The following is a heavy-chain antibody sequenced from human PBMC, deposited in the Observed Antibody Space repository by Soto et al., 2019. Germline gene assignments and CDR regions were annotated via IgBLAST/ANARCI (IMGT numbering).Heavy chain of an antibody. CDR1: GGTFSRHI. CDR2: FIPIYGTA. V-gene: IGHV1-69*08. J-gene: IGHJ5*02. CDR3: ARGLDCSSSSCQSSS. D-gene: IGHD2-2*01. Sequence: QVQLVQSGTEVKKPGSSVKVSCKASGGTFSRHIISGVRQAPGQGLEWMGRFIPIYGTANYAQKCQGRVTITADNSTTTAYMEMTRLRSKDTTVYYCARGLDCSSSSCQSSSWGQGTLVTVSS.